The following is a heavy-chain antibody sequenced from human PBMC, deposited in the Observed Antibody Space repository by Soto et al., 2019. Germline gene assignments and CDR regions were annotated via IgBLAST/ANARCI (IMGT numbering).Heavy chain of an antibody. D-gene: IGHD2-2*01. CDR3: PRAKGVPAANYYYGMDV. CDR2: IIPIFGTA. CDR1: GGTFSSYA. V-gene: IGHV1-69*13. Sequence: ASVKVSCKASGGTFSSYAISWVRQAPGQGLEWMGGIIPIFGTANYAQKFQGRVTMTADESTSTAYMELSSLRSEDTAVYYCPRAKGVPAANYYYGMDVWGQGTTVTVSS. J-gene: IGHJ6*02.